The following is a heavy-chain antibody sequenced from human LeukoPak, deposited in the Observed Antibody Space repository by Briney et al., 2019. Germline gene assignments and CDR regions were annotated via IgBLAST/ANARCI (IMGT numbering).Heavy chain of an antibody. D-gene: IGHD6-13*01. J-gene: IGHJ4*02. CDR2: ISGSGGNT. CDR1: GFPFSSYA. V-gene: IGHV3-23*01. Sequence: GGFLRLSCAASGFPFSSYAMSWVRQAPGKGLEWVSGISGSGGNTYYADSVKGRFTISRDNSNNTLYLQMNSLRAEDTAVYYCARHSRGRWYVFDYWGQGTLVTVSS. CDR3: ARHSRGRWYVFDY.